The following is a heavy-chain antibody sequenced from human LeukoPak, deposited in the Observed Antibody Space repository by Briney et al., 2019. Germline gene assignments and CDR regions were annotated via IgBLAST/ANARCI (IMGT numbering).Heavy chain of an antibody. CDR2: IYASGST. D-gene: IGHD3-10*01. CDR1: GASITSYY. CDR3: ASGLYYGSGSYYA. Sequence: SETLSLTCTVSGASITSYYWSWIRQPAGKGLEWIGRIYASGSTTYNPSLKSRVTMAVDTSKTQFSLKLSSVTAADTAVYYCASGLYYGSGSYYAWGQGTLVTVSS. J-gene: IGHJ5*02. V-gene: IGHV4-4*07.